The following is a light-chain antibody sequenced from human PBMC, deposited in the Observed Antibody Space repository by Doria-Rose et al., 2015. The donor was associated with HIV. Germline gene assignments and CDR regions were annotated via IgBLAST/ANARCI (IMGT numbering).Light chain of an antibody. J-gene: IGLJ2*01. CDR2: DVS. Sequence: QSVLTQPASVSGSPGQSITIPCTGTSSDVGGYNYVSWYQQHPGKAPKLMIYDVSKRPSGVSNRFSGSKSGNTASLTISGLQAGDEADYYCSSYTSSSSYVVFGGGTKLTVL. CDR1: SSDVGGYNY. CDR3: SSYTSSSSYVV. V-gene: IGLV2-14*03.